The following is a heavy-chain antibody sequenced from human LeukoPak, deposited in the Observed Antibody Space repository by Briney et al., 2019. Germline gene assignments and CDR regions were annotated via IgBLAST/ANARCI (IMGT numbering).Heavy chain of an antibody. CDR3: AHIAAGVYDAFDI. V-gene: IGHV2-5*01. CDR2: IYWNDDK. D-gene: IGHD6-13*01. Sequence: VSAPTLVNPTQTLTLTCTFSGCSRSTSGVGVGWIRQPPGKALEWHALIYWNDDKHYSPSLKSRLTITKDTYEKQVVLTMTNMDRVDTATYYCAHIAAGVYDAFDIWGQGTMVTVSS. CDR1: GCSRSTSGVG. J-gene: IGHJ3*02.